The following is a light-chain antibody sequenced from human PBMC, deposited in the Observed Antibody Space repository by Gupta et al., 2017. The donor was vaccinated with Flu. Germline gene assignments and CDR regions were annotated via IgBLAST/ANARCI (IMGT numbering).Light chain of an antibody. J-gene: IGKJ5*01. CDR2: DAS. V-gene: IGKV1-33*01. Sequence: DIQMTQSPSSLSASVGDRVTITCQASQDISNYLNWYQQKPGTAPKLLIYDASSLETGVPSRFNGSGSGTHFTFTISSLQPEDIATYYCQQFDNLLTFGQGTRLEIK. CDR1: QDISNY. CDR3: QQFDNLLT.